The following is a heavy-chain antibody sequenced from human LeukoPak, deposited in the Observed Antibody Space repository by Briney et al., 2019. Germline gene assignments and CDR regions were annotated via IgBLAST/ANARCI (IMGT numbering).Heavy chain of an antibody. J-gene: IGHJ6*02. CDR3: ARGYSPGDYYYTVWTS. V-gene: IGHV3-48*02. CDR1: GFTFSSYS. Sequence: GGSLRLSCAASGFTFSSYSMNWVRQAPGKGLEWVSYISSVGSTIYYADSVKGRFTISRDNAKNSLYLQMNSLRDEDTAVYYCARGYSPGDYYYTVWTSGAKGPRSPSP. CDR2: ISSVGSTI. D-gene: IGHD5-18*01.